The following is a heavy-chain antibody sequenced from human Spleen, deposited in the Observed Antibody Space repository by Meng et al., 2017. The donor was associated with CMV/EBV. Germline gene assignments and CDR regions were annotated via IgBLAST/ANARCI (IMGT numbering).Heavy chain of an antibody. CDR1: GFTFSSYS. D-gene: IGHD1-7*01. J-gene: IGHJ4*02. V-gene: IGHV3-21*01. Sequence: GESLKISCAASGFTFSSYSMNWVRQAPEKGLEWVSSISSSSSYIYYADSVKGRFTISRDNAKNSLYLQMNSLRAEDTAVYYCARGPTGTTFFPYFDYWGQGTLVTVSS. CDR2: ISSSSSYI. CDR3: ARGPTGTTFFPYFDY.